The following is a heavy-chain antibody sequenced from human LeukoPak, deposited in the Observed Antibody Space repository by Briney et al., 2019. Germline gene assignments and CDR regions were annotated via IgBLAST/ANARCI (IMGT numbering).Heavy chain of an antibody. Sequence: GGSLRLSCAASGFTFSSYSMNWVRQAPGKGLEWVSSISSSSSYIYYADSVKGRFTISRDNAKNSLYLQMNSLRAEDTAVYYCARGQESMVLDRAFDIWGQGTMVTVSS. CDR3: ARGQESMVLDRAFDI. CDR2: ISSSSSYI. J-gene: IGHJ3*02. CDR1: GFTFSSYS. D-gene: IGHD4/OR15-4a*01. V-gene: IGHV3-21*01.